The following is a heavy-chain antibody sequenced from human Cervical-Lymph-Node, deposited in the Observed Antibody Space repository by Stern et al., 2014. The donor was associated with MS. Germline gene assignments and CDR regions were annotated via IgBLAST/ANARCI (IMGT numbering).Heavy chain of an antibody. Sequence: QLQLQESGPGLVKPSETLSLTCTVSGGAVSDYYWTWIRQRPGKGLEWIGYISDTGTTNYNPSLHSRVTITLDTSQNQVSQRLRSVTAADTAVYYCARDPSTTASDWFFDLWGRGSLVTVSS. CDR1: GGAVSDYY. V-gene: IGHV4-59*02. CDR3: ARDPSTTASDWFFDL. J-gene: IGHJ2*01. D-gene: IGHD2-21*02. CDR2: ISDTGTT.